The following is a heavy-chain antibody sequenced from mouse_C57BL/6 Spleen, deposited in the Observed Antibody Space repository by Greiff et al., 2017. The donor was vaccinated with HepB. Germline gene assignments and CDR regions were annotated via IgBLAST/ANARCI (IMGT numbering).Heavy chain of an antibody. CDR3: ARHYGKGDYFDY. Sequence: EVQLVESGGGLVKPGGSLKLSCAASGFTFSDYGMHWVRQAPEKGLEWVAYISSGSSTIYYADTVKGRFTISRDNAKNTLFLHMTSLRSEDTAMYYCARHYGKGDYFDYWGQGTTLTVSS. D-gene: IGHD2-1*01. CDR1: GFTFSDYG. V-gene: IGHV5-17*01. J-gene: IGHJ2*01. CDR2: ISSGSSTI.